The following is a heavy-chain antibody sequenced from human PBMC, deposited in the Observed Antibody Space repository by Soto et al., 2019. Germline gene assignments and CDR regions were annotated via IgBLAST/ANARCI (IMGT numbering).Heavy chain of an antibody. CDR1: GGSFSGYY. CDR2: INHSGGT. V-gene: IGHV4-34*01. Sequence: QVQLQQWGAGLLKPSETLSLTCAVYGGSFSGYYWCWIRQPPGKGLEWIGEINHSGGTNYNPSLKSRVTISVDTSKNQFSLKLSSVTAADTAVYYCARTYSSSWSPFDYWGQGTLVTVSS. CDR3: ARTYSSSWSPFDY. J-gene: IGHJ4*02. D-gene: IGHD6-13*01.